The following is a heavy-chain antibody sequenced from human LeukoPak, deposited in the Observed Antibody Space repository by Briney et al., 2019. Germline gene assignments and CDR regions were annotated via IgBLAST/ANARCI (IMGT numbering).Heavy chain of an antibody. CDR2: ISGSGGST. CDR1: GFTFSSYA. V-gene: IGHV3-23*01. D-gene: IGHD3-22*01. CDR3: AKDLLGAYYYDSSGFDY. J-gene: IGHJ4*02. Sequence: PGGSLRLSCAASGFTFSSYAMSWVRQAPGKWLEWVSAISGSGGSTYYADSVKGRFTTSRDNSKNTLYLQMNSLRAEDTAVYYCAKDLLGAYYYDSSGFDYWGQGTLVTVSS.